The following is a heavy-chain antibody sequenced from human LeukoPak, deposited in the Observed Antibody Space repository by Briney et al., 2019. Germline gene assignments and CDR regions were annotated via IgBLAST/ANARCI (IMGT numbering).Heavy chain of an antibody. D-gene: IGHD3-16*01. V-gene: IGHV4-4*02. CDR3: ARETSQKGAHYMDV. J-gene: IGHJ6*03. CDR1: GGSLNTNTW. Sequence: SGTLSLTCTVSGGSLNTNTWWSWVRQPPGKGLEWTGEVFHSGSTNYNPSLESRLSISMDKSNNRFSLKLSSVTAADTAVYYCARETSQKGAHYMDVWGKGTTVTISS. CDR2: VFHSGST.